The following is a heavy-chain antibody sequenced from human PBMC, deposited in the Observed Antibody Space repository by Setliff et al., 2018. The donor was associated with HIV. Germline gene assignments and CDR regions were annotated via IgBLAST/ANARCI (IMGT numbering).Heavy chain of an antibody. V-gene: IGHV4-61*09. J-gene: IGHJ4*02. Sequence: SETLSLTCSVSGGSVNSGNYHWAWIRQPAGKGLEWIGHIYTSGSPHYKSSLTSRLTISLDTSRNQFSLKLTSVTAADSATYYCARWVYNSAWSLDHWGQGTLVTVS. CDR2: IYTSGSP. CDR1: GGSVNSGNYH. CDR3: ARWVYNSAWSLDH. D-gene: IGHD6-19*01.